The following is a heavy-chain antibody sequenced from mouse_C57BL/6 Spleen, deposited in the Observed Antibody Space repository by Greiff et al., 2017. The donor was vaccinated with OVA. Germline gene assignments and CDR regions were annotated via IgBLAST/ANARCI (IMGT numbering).Heavy chain of an antibody. J-gene: IGHJ4*01. CDR2: ISGGGGNT. V-gene: IGHV5-9*01. CDR1: GFTFTSYT. CDR3: ASQEYYGSRGYAMDY. D-gene: IGHD1-1*01. Sequence: EVNLVESGGGLVKPGGSLKLSCAASGFTFTSYTMSWVRQTPEKRLEWVATISGGGGNTYYPDSVKGRFTISRDNAKNTLYLQMSSLRSEDTALYYCASQEYYGSRGYAMDYWGQGTSVTVSS.